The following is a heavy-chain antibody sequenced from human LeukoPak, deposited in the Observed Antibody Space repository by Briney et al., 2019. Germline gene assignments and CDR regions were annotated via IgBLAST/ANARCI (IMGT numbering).Heavy chain of an antibody. CDR3: AAIRFLEWLDPYYYYGMDV. J-gene: IGHJ6*02. D-gene: IGHD3-3*01. CDR2: ISAYNGNT. Sequence: ASVKVSCKASGYTFTSYGISWGRQAPGQGLEGMGWISAYNGNTNYAQKLQGRVTMTTDTSTSTAYMELRSLRSDDTAVYYCAAIRFLEWLDPYYYYGMDVWGQGTTVTVSS. V-gene: IGHV1-18*01. CDR1: GYTFTSYG.